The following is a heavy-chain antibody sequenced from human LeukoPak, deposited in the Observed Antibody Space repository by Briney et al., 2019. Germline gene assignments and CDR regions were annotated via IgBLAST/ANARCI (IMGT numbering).Heavy chain of an antibody. D-gene: IGHD3-16*01. J-gene: IGHJ4*02. V-gene: IGHV4-34*01. CDR3: ASGYDYVWGSPDY. CDR2: INHSGST. Sequence: SEILSLTCAVYGGSFSGYYWSWIRQPPGKGLEWIGEINHSGSTNYNPSLKSRVTISVDTSKNQFSLKLSSVTAADTAVCYCASGYDYVWGSPDYWGQGTLVTVSS. CDR1: GGSFSGYY.